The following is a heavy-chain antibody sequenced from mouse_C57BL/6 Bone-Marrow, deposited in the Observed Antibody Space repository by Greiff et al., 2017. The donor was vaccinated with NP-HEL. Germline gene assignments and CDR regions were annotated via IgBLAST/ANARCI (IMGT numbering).Heavy chain of an antibody. J-gene: IGHJ2*01. CDR3: ARSLYYYGSSPFDY. CDR1: GYTFTNYW. CDR2: IYPGGGYT. D-gene: IGHD1-1*01. V-gene: IGHV1-63*01. Sequence: VKLVESGAELVRPGTSVKMSCKASGYTFTNYWIGWAKQRPGHGLEWIGDIYPGGGYTNYNEKFKGKATLTADKSSSTAYMQFSSLTSEDSAIYYCARSLYYYGSSPFDYWGQGTTLTVSS.